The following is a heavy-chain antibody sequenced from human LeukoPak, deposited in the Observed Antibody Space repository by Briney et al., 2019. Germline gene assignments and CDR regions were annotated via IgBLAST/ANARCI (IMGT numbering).Heavy chain of an antibody. V-gene: IGHV1-46*01. CDR3: ARASGWYYFDY. CDR2: INPSGGST. Sequence: ASVTVSCKASGYTFTSYYLHWVRQAPGQGREWMGIINPSGGSTSYAQKFQGRVTMTRDMSTSTVYMELSSLRSEDTAVYYCARASGWYYFDYWGQGTLVTVAS. J-gene: IGHJ4*02. CDR1: GYTFTSYY. D-gene: IGHD6-19*01.